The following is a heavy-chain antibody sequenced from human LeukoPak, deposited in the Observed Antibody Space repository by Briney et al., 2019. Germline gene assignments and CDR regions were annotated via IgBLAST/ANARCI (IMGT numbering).Heavy chain of an antibody. CDR1: GGTFSSYA. V-gene: IGHV1-18*01. CDR3: ARDKDEDYDTSGMFQY. J-gene: IGHJ1*01. CDR2: ISTYNGNT. Sequence: EASVKVSCKASGGTFSSYAISWVRQAPGQRPEWMGWISTYNGNTNYAQNLQDRVTLTTDTSTTTVYMELRSLRSDDTAVYYCARDKDEDYDTSGMFQYWGQGTLVTVSS. D-gene: IGHD3-22*01.